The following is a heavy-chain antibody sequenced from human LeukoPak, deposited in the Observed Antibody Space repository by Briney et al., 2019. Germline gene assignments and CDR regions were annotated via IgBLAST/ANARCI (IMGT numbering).Heavy chain of an antibody. J-gene: IGHJ4*02. D-gene: IGHD6-6*01. CDR3: ARQIEYSSSFDY. CDR1: GFTFSSYS. V-gene: IGHV3-21*01. CDR2: ISSSSSYI. Sequence: GGSLRLSCAASGFTFSSYSMNWDRQAPGKGLEWVSSISSSSSYIYYADSVKGRFTISRDNAKNSLYLQMNSLRDEDTAVYYCARQIEYSSSFDYWGQGTLVTVSS.